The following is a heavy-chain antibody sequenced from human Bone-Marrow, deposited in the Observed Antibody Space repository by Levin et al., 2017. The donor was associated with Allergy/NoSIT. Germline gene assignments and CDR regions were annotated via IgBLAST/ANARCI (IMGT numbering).Heavy chain of an antibody. CDR3: ARELGRYPYFGF. D-gene: IGHD7-27*01. CDR2: ISPMFGTA. CDR1: GGSFDTYA. V-gene: IGHV1-69*06. Sequence: GGSLRLSCKASGGSFDTYAINWVRQAPGQGPEWMGTISPMFGTANYAPRFQGRVTITADTSTTTAYMELRSLNSEDTAVYYCARELGRYPYFGFWGQGTLVAVSS. J-gene: IGHJ4*02.